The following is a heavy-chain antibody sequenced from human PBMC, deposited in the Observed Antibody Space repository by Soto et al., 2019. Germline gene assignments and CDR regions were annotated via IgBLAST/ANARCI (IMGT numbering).Heavy chain of an antibody. Sequence: PGGSLRLSCAASGFTVITKYMSWVRQAPGKGLEWVSVIYSGGSTFYADSVRGRFTISRDNSKNTVNLQMNSLRAEDTAAYYCARDPWPADYWGQGTLVTVSS. CDR3: ARDPWPADY. CDR1: GFTVITKY. CDR2: IYSGGST. V-gene: IGHV3-66*01. J-gene: IGHJ4*02.